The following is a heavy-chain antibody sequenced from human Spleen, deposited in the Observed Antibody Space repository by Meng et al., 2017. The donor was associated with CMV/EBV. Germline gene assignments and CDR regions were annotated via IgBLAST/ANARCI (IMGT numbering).Heavy chain of an antibody. CDR1: GYSFTSYW. CDR3: ARHIPDSGSYYTFDY. CDR2: IYPGDSDT. Sequence: GESLKISCKGSGYSFTSYWIGWVRQMPGKGLEWIGIIYPGDSDTRYSPSFQGQVTISADKSISTAYLQWSSLKASDTAMYYCARHIPDSGSYYTFDYWGQGTLVTVSS. D-gene: IGHD1-26*01. V-gene: IGHV5-51*01. J-gene: IGHJ4*02.